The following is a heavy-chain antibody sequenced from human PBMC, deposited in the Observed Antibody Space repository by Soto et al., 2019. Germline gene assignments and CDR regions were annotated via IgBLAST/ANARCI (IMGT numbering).Heavy chain of an antibody. CDR3: ARDHDRVVVVAANEETFDY. Sequence: QVQLVESGGGVVQPGRSLRLSCAASGFTFSSYGMHWVRQAPGKGLEWVAVIWYEGSNKYYADSVKGKFTISRDNSKNTLYLQINSLRAEDTAVYYCARDHDRVVVVAANEETFDYWGQGTLVTVSS. CDR2: IWYEGSNK. CDR1: GFTFSSYG. D-gene: IGHD2-15*01. V-gene: IGHV3-33*01. J-gene: IGHJ4*02.